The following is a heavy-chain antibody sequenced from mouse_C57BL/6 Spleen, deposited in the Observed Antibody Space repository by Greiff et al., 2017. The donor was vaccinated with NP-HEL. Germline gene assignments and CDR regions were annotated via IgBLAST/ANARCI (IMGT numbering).Heavy chain of an antibody. J-gene: IGHJ2*01. CDR1: GYTFTSYG. V-gene: IGHV1-81*01. CDR2: IYPRSGNT. CDR3: ARPLGSSEDYFDY. D-gene: IGHD1-1*01. Sequence: QVQLQQSGAELARPGASVKLSCKASGYTFTSYGISWVKQRTGQGLEWIGEIYPRSGNTYYNEKFKGKATLTADKSSRTAYMELRSLTSEDSAVYFCARPLGSSEDYFDYWGQGTTLTVSS.